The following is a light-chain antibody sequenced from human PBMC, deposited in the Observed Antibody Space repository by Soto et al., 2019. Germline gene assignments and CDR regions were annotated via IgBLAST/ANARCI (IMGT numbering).Light chain of an antibody. Sequence: EIVMTQSPATLSVSPGDRATLSCRASQSVSSNLAWYQQKPGQAPRLLIYGASTRATGIPARFSGSGSGTEFTPTISSLQAEDSAVYYCQRYNNWPWTFGQGTKVEIK. CDR1: QSVSSN. CDR3: QRYNNWPWT. CDR2: GAS. J-gene: IGKJ1*01. V-gene: IGKV3-15*01.